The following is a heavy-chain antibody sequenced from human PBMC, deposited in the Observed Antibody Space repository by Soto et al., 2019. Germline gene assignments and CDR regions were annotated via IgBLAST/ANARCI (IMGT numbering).Heavy chain of an antibody. D-gene: IGHD5-12*01. V-gene: IGHV5-51*01. J-gene: IGHJ4*02. CDR1: GYIFTTYW. CDR2: INPIDSDT. Sequence: GESLKISCKASGYIFTTYWIAWVRQMPVQGLEWIGIINPIDSDTRYSPSFQGQVTISADKSISTTYLQWSSLKASDTAIYYCVRQWNFDYWGQGTLVTVSS. CDR3: VRQWNFDY.